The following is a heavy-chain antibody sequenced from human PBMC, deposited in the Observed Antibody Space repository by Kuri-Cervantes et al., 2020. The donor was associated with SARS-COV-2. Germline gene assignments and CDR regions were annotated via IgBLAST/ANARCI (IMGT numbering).Heavy chain of an antibody. CDR2: IYYSGST. Sequence: GSLRLSCTVSGYSISSGYYWGWIRQPPGKGLEWIGSIYYSGSTYYNPSLKSRITISVDTSKNQFSLKLSSVTAAGTAVYYCASYSSSWYPGLWGRGTLVTVSS. D-gene: IGHD6-13*01. CDR3: ASYSSSWYPGL. V-gene: IGHV4-38-2*02. J-gene: IGHJ2*01. CDR1: GYSISSGYY.